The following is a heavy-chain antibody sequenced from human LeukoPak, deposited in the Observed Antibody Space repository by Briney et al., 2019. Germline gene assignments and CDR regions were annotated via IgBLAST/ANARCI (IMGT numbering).Heavy chain of an antibody. Sequence: SETLSPTCTVSGGSISSSSYYWGWIRQPPGKGLEWIGSIYYSGSTYYNPSLKSRVTISVDTSKNQFSLKLSSVTAADTAVYYCARDEYANWFDPWGQGTLVTVSS. CDR1: GGSISSSSYY. J-gene: IGHJ5*02. CDR2: IYYSGST. V-gene: IGHV4-39*07. D-gene: IGHD2-2*01. CDR3: ARDEYANWFDP.